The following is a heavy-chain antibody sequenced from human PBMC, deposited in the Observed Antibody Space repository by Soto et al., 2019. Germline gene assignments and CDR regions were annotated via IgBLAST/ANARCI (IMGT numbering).Heavy chain of an antibody. J-gene: IGHJ3*02. D-gene: IGHD6-6*01. CDR3: ARDQLATSFYFHDAFDI. CDR2: IYSGGST. Sequence: GGSLRLSCAASGFTVSSNYMSWVRQAPGKGLEWVSVIYSGGSTYYADSVKGRFTISRDNSKNTLYLQMNSLRAEDTAVYYCARDQLATSFYFHDAFDIWGQGTMVTVSS. CDR1: GFTVSSNY. V-gene: IGHV3-66*01.